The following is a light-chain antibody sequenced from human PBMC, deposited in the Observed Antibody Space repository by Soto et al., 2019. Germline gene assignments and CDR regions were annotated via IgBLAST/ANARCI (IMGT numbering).Light chain of an antibody. CDR1: QSVLYSSNNKKY. J-gene: IGKJ1*01. CDR3: QQYYSTPWT. Sequence: DIVMTQSPDSLAVSLGERATINCKSSQSVLYSSNNKKYLAWYQQKPGQPPKLLIYWASTRESGVPDRFSGSGSGTDFTLTISSLQAEDVAGYYCQQYYSTPWTFGQGTKVEIK. CDR2: WAS. V-gene: IGKV4-1*01.